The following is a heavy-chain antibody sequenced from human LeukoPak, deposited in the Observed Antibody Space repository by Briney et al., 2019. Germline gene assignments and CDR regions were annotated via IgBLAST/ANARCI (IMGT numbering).Heavy chain of an antibody. J-gene: IGHJ4*02. CDR2: IYSCCST. V-gene: IGHV3-66*01. Sequence: GVLRLSCAASGFTVSSNYMSWVRQAPGKGLEWVAVIYSCCSTYYADSVKGRFTISRDNSKNTLYRQMNTLRSEHTPVFYCARGGLGVRYFAWLQFAYWGQGTLVP. CDR1: GFTVSSNY. D-gene: IGHD3-9*01. CDR3: ARGGLGVRYFAWLQFAY.